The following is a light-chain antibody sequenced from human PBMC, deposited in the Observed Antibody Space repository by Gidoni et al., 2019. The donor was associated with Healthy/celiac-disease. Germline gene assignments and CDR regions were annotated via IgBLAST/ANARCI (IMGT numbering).Light chain of an antibody. V-gene: IGKV1-39*01. Sequence: DSQMTQTPSPLSASGGDRVTITCRASQSISSYLYWYQQKPGKAPKLLIYAASSLKSGVPSRFSGSGSGTDFTLTISRLQPEDFATYYCQQSYSTPRAFGQGTKLEIK. J-gene: IGKJ2*01. CDR3: QQSYSTPRA. CDR2: AAS. CDR1: QSISSY.